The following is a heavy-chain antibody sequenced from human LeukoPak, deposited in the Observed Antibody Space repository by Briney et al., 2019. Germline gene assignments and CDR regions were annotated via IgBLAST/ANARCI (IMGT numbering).Heavy chain of an antibody. CDR1: EFIFSNYW. Sequence: PGGSLRLSCAASEFIFSNYWMSWVRQAPGKGLEWVAVISYDGRQKYYGDSVKGRFTISRDNPKNTLYLQMNSLRDDNTAVYYCARVFLERLTSGYFDNWGQGTLVTVSP. D-gene: IGHD3-3*01. CDR3: ARVFLERLTSGYFDN. V-gene: IGHV3-30-3*01. CDR2: ISYDGRQK. J-gene: IGHJ4*02.